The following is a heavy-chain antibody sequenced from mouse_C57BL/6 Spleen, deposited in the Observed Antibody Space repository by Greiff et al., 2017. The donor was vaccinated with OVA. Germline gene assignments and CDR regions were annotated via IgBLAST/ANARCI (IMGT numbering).Heavy chain of an antibody. D-gene: IGHD2-5*01. Sequence: EVKLVESGGGLVKPGGSLKLSCAASGFTFSDYGMHWVRQAPGKGLEWVAYISSGSSTIYYADTVKGRFTISRDKAKNTLFLQMPSLRSEDTAMYYCARESNPFAYWGQGTLVTVSA. CDR1: GFTFSDYG. V-gene: IGHV5-17*01. J-gene: IGHJ3*01. CDR2: ISSGSSTI. CDR3: ARESNPFAY.